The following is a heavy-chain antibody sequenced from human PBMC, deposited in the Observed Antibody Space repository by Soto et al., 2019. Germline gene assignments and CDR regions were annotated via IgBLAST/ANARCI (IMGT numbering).Heavy chain of an antibody. Sequence: ASVKVSCKASGYTFTSYFMHWVQQAPGQGLEWVGIINPSGGSTTYAQKFQGRVTMTRDTSTSTVYMDLSSLRSEDSAVFYGARAYYHFWRGPGHFSYWGQGTLVTVS. J-gene: IGHJ4*02. CDR2: INPSGGST. CDR3: ARAYYHFWRGPGHFSY. D-gene: IGHD3-3*01. V-gene: IGHV1-46*03. CDR1: GYTFTSYF.